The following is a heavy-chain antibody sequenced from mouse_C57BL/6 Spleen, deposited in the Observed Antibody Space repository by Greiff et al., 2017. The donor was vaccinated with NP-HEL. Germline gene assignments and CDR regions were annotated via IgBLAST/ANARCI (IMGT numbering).Heavy chain of an antibody. CDR2: IHPNSGST. CDR1: GYTFTSYW. Sequence: QVQLQQPGAELVKPGASVKLSCKASGYTFTSYWMHWVKQRPGQGLEWIGMIHPNSGSTNYNEKFKSKATLTVDKSSSTAYMQLSSLTSEDSAVYYCARSGLCGYAMDYWGQGTSVTVSS. D-gene: IGHD6-1*01. J-gene: IGHJ4*01. V-gene: IGHV1-64*01. CDR3: ARSGLCGYAMDY.